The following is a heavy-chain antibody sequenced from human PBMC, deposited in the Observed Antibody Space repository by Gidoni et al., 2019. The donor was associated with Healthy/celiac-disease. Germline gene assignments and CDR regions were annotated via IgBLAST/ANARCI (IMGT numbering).Heavy chain of an antibody. J-gene: IGHJ4*02. CDR3: ARALRLGAIDY. CDR2: ISYDGSNK. D-gene: IGHD1-26*01. Sequence: QVQLVESGGGVVQPGSSLRLSCPASGFTFISYARHWVRQAPGKGLEWVAVISYDGSNKYYADSVKGRFTISRDNSKNTLYLQMNSLRAEDTAVYYCARALRLGAIDYWGQGTLVTVSS. V-gene: IGHV3-30*03. CDR1: GFTFISYA.